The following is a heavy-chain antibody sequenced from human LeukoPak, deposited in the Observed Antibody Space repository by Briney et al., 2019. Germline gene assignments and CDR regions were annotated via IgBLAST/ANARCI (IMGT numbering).Heavy chain of an antibody. D-gene: IGHD4-17*01. CDR1: GGTFSSYA. Sequence: ASVKVSCKASGGTFSSYAISWVRQAPGQGLEWMGRIIPILGIANYAQKFQGRVTITADKSTSTAYMELSSLRSEDTAVYYCARGSSLDYGDYKGMDVWGQGTTVTVSS. CDR2: IIPILGIA. J-gene: IGHJ6*02. CDR3: ARGSSLDYGDYKGMDV. V-gene: IGHV1-69*04.